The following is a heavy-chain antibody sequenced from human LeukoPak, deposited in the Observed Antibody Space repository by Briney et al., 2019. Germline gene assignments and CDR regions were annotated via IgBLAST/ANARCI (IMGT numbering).Heavy chain of an antibody. CDR1: GGSISSYY. CDR2: IYTTGST. V-gene: IGHV4-4*07. D-gene: IGHD6-13*01. J-gene: IGHJ3*02. Sequence: SGTLSLTCTVSGGSISSYYWSWIRQPAGKGLEWIGRIYTTGSTNHNPSLMSRVTMAVDTSKNLFSLKLNSVSAADTAVYYCARDLRTLYSSNWYVGAFDIWGQGTLVTVSS. CDR3: ARDLRTLYSSNWYVGAFDI.